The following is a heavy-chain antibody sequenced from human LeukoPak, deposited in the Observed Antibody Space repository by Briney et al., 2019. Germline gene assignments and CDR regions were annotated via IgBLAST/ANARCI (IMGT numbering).Heavy chain of an antibody. CDR1: GFTFSSYS. D-gene: IGHD2-2*01. V-gene: IGHV3-21*01. J-gene: IGHJ4*02. Sequence: GGSLRLSCAASGFTFSSYSMNWVRQAPGKGLEWVSSISSSSSYIYYADSVKGRFTISRDNAKNSLYLQMNSLRAEDTAVYYCARDMMSDRGVVPAATGSYWGQGTLVTVSS. CDR3: ARDMMSDRGVVPAATGSY. CDR2: ISSSSSYI.